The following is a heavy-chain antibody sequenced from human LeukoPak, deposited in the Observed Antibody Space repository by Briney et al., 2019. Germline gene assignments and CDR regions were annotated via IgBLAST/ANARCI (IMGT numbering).Heavy chain of an antibody. CDR1: GGTFSSYA. CDR2: IIPIFGTA. J-gene: IGHJ6*02. D-gene: IGHD5-24*01. V-gene: IGHV1-69*13. CDR3: ARAWLQLGPQNYYYYYYGMDV. Sequence: AASVKVSCKASGGTFSSYAISWVRQAPGRGLEWMGGIIPIFGTANYAQKFQGRVTITADESTSTAYMELSSLRSEDTAVYYCARAWLQLGPQNYYYYYYGMDVWGQGTTVTVSS.